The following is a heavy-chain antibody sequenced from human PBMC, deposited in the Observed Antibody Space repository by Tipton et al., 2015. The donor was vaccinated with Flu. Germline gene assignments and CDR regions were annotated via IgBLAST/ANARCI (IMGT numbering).Heavy chain of an antibody. V-gene: IGHV4-61*01. CDR2: IYYSGST. CDR1: GGSVSSGSYY. Sequence: TLSLTCTVSGGSVSSGSYYWSWIRQPPGKGLEWIGYIYYSGSTNYNPSLKSRVTISVDTSKNQFSLKLSSVTAADTAVYYCARSRALGYCTNGVCYGWFDPWGQGTLVTVSS. D-gene: IGHD2-8*01. CDR3: ARSRALGYCTNGVCYGWFDP. J-gene: IGHJ5*02.